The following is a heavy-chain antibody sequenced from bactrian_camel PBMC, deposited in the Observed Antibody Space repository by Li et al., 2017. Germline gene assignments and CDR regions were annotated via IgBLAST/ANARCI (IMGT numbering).Heavy chain of an antibody. J-gene: IGHJ7*01. V-gene: IGHV3S1*01. D-gene: IGHD2*01. CDR1: GFTFSNSH. Sequence: HVQLVESGGGLVQPGGSLRLSCAASGFTFSNSHINWVRQAPGKGLELVSADDSDGGTAYYVGSVKGRFTISRDNAKNTLYLQMNSLKTEDTAIYYCAKTYYSSTYYPMDYWGKGTQVTVS. CDR2: DDSDGGTA.